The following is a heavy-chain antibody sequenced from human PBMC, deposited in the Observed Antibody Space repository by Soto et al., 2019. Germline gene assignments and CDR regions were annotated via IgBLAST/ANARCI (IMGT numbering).Heavy chain of an antibody. CDR3: ARGSYCSTTSCHIDS. D-gene: IGHD2-2*02. J-gene: IGHJ4*02. V-gene: IGHV4-59*01. Sequence: SETLSLTCTVSGDSISSYYWSWIRQPPGKGLEWIGYIYYSGSTNYNPSLKSRVTISVAPPKNQFSLNLSSVTAADTAVYYCARGSYCSTTSCHIDSWGQGTLVTVSS. CDR1: GDSISSYY. CDR2: IYYSGST.